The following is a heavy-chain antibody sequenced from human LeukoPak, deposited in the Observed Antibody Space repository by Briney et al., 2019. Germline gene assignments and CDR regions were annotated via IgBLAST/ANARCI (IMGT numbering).Heavy chain of an antibody. J-gene: IGHJ4*02. CDR2: ISGSGDST. CDR1: GFTFIKYA. D-gene: IGHD3-22*01. CDR3: AKEVGYDSSDYLVY. Sequence: GGSLRLSCAVSGFTFIKYAMSWVRQAPGKGLEWVSAISGSGDSTYYADSVEGRFTISRDNSKNTLYLQMNSLRVEDTALYYCAKEVGYDSSDYLVYWGQGTLVTVSS. V-gene: IGHV3-23*01.